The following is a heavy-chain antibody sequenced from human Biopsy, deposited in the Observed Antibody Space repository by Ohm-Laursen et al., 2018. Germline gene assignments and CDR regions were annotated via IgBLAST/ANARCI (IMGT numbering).Heavy chain of an antibody. Sequence: SLRLSCAASGFSFDDFAMHWVRQSPGKGLEWVAGIDWNSRNINYGDSVKGRFSVSRDNAKNSLYLQMNSLRGEETALYYCVKDTNWNYVWDRPGATKGMDVWGQGTTVTVSS. D-gene: IGHD1-7*01. CDR1: GFSFDDFA. CDR3: VKDTNWNYVWDRPGATKGMDV. J-gene: IGHJ6*02. CDR2: IDWNSRNI. V-gene: IGHV3-9*01.